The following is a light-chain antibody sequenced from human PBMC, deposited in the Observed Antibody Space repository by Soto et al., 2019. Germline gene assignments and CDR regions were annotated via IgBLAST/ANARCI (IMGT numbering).Light chain of an antibody. J-gene: IGKJ1*01. CDR3: QQYNSYSWT. CDR1: QSISSW. V-gene: IGKV1-5*03. Sequence: LQMTHSPSALSASVGDRVTITFRASQSISSWLAWYQQKPGKAPKLLIYKASSLESGVPSRFSGSGSGTEFTLTISSLQPDDFATYYCQQYNSYSWTFGPGTKV. CDR2: KAS.